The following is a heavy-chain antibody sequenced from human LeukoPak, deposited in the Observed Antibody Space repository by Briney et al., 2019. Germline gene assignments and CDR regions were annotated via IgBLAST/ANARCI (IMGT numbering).Heavy chain of an antibody. Sequence: PSETLSLTCTVSGYSISSGYYWGWIRQPPGKGLEWIGSIYHSGSTYYNPSLKSRVTISVDTSKNQFSLKLSSVTAADTAVYYCARALPYYYDSSGYYAYWGQGTLVTVSS. CDR1: GYSISSGYY. J-gene: IGHJ4*02. V-gene: IGHV4-38-2*02. D-gene: IGHD3-22*01. CDR2: IYHSGST. CDR3: ARALPYYYDSSGYYAY.